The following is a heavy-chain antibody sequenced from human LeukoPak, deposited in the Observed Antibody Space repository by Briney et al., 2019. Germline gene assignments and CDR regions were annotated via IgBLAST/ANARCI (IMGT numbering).Heavy chain of an antibody. CDR2: INHSGST. J-gene: IGHJ6*03. CDR1: GGSFSGYY. D-gene: IGHD1-7*01. CDR3: ARLWERPWYNWNSKDYYYYYMDV. V-gene: IGHV4-34*01. Sequence: SETLSLTCAVYGGSFSGYYWSWIRQPPGKGLEWVGEINHSGSTNYNPSLKSRVTISVDTSKNQFSLKLSSVTAADTAVYYCARLWERPWYNWNSKDYYYYYMDVWGKGTTVTVSS.